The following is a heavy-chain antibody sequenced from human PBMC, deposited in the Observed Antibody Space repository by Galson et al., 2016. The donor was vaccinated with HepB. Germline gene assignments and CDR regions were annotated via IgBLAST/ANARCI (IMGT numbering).Heavy chain of an antibody. Sequence: SVKVSCKASGYTFTSYDVNWVRQATGQGLEWMGWTDPNSGNTAYAQKFQGRVTMTTNTSISTAYMELSSLTSEDAAVYYCARTSSWYNYYYGMDFWGQGTRVTVSS. CDR3: ARTSSWYNYYYGMDF. D-gene: IGHD6-13*01. V-gene: IGHV1-8*01. CDR1: GYTFTSYD. J-gene: IGHJ6*02. CDR2: TDPNSGNT.